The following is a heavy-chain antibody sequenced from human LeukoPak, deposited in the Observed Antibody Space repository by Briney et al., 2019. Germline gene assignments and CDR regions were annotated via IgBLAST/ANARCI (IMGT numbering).Heavy chain of an antibody. V-gene: IGHV3-64*04. J-gene: IGHJ4*02. Sequence: GGSLRLSCSASGFPFSSYAMHWVRQAPGKGLEYVSAISDSGGSTYYADSVKGRFTISRDNSKNTLYLQMNSLRAEDTAVYYCARAVGNSEDFDYWGQGTLVTVSS. CDR1: GFPFSSYA. D-gene: IGHD4-23*01. CDR2: ISDSGGST. CDR3: ARAVGNSEDFDY.